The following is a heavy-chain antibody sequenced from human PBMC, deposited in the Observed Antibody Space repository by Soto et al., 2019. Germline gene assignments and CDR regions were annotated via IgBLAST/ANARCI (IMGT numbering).Heavy chain of an antibody. V-gene: IGHV3-48*01. CDR3: ARSFDA. CDR1: GFTFSSYA. CDR2: ISGSGGSI. Sequence: PGGSLRLSCAASGFTFSSYAMSWVRQAPGKGLEWASDISGSGGSIYYADSVKGRFTISRDTAKNSLYLQMNSLRAEDTAVYYCARSFDAWGQGTLDTVS. J-gene: IGHJ5*02.